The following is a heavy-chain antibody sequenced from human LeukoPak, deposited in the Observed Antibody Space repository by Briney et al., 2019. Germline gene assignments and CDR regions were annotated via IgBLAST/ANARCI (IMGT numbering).Heavy chain of an antibody. D-gene: IGHD6-6*01. CDR3: ARHESGSSDPYNWFDP. CDR1: GGSISSYY. V-gene: IGHV4-59*08. CDR2: IYYSGST. J-gene: IGHJ5*02. Sequence: SETLSLTCTVSGGSISSYYWSWIRQPPGKGLEWIGYIYYSGSTNYNPSLKSRVTISVDTSNNQFSLELSSVTAADTAVYYCARHESGSSDPYNWFDPWGQGTLVTVSS.